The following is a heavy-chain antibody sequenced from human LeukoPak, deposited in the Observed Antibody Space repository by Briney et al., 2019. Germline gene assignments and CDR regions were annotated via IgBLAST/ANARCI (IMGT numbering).Heavy chain of an antibody. CDR1: GFTFSSYD. CDR2: IGTAGDT. J-gene: IGHJ3*02. Sequence: GGSLRLSCAASGFTFSSYDMHWVRQTTGKGLEWVSAIGTAGDTYYSGSVKGRFTISRENAKNSLYLQMNSLRAEDTAVYHCARILGATGAFDIWGQGTMVTVSS. D-gene: IGHD1-26*01. V-gene: IGHV3-13*01. CDR3: ARILGATGAFDI.